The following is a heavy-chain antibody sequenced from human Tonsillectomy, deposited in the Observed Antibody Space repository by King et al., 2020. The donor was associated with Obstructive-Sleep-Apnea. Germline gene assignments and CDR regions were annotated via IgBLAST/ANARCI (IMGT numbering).Heavy chain of an antibody. CDR2: VIPVYGPT. J-gene: IGHJ6*02. CDR3: ASRSQSTAAAGYYSYGLDV. Sequence: QLVQSGAEVKKPGSSVRVSCKTSGDSFSKYPITWVRLAPGQGLEWMGGVIPVYGPTNYAQRFQGRVTIIADESTSTAYMELRRLRPEETAAYYCASRSQSTAAAGYYSYGLDVWGQGTTVSVSS. CDR1: GDSFSKYP. D-gene: IGHD6-13*01. V-gene: IGHV1-69*01.